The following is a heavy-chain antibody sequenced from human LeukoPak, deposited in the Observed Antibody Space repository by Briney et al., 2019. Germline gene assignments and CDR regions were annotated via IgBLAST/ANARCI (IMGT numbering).Heavy chain of an antibody. J-gene: IGHJ6*02. D-gene: IGHD5-18*01. CDR3: ARAEIQLPARYYGMDV. V-gene: IGHV4-59*01. CDR1: GGSISSYY. CDR2: IYYSGST. Sequence: SETLSLTCTVYGGSISSYYWSWIRQPPGKGLEWIGTIYYSGSTKNNPSLKSRVTISVDTSKNQFSLKLSSVTAADTAVYYYARAEIQLPARYYGMDVWGQGTTVTVSS.